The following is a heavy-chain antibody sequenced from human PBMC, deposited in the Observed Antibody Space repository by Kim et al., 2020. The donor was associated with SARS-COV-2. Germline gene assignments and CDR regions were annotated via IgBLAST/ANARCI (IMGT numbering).Heavy chain of an antibody. Sequence: ASVKVSCKASGYTFTSYGISWVRQAPGQGLEWMGWVSPDNGDTNFAQKFQGRVTMTTDTSTSTVYMELRSLRSDDTAVFYCARDYFRDSFDVFDIWGQGTMVTVSS. V-gene: IGHV1-18*04. J-gene: IGHJ3*02. CDR1: GYTFTSYG. D-gene: IGHD3-22*01. CDR2: VSPDNGDT. CDR3: ARDYFRDSFDVFDI.